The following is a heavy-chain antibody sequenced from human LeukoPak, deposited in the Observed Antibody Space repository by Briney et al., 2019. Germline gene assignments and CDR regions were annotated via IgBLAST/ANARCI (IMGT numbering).Heavy chain of an antibody. CDR1: GGTFSSYA. V-gene: IGHV1-69*06. D-gene: IGHD1-14*01. J-gene: IGHJ4*02. CDR3: ARSPGLPTSPGYYFDY. CDR2: IIPIFGTA. Sequence: ASVKVSCKASGGTFSSYAISWVRQAPGHGLEWMGGIIPIFGTANYAQKFQGRVTITADKSTSTAYMELSSLRSEDTAVYYCARSPGLPTSPGYYFDYWGQGTLVTVSS.